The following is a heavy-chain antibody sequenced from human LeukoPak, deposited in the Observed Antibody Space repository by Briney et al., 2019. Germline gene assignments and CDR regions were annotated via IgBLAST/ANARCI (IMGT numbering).Heavy chain of an antibody. CDR1: GGSISPYY. CDR2: IYYSGST. CDR3: ARHYYHSSGYFYFDF. Sequence: SETLSLTCTVSGGSISPYYWNWIRQPPGKGLEYIGYIYYSGSTNYNPSLKSRVTISVDTSKNQFSLKLSSVTAADTAVYYCARHYYHSSGYFYFDFWGQGTLVTVSS. D-gene: IGHD3-22*01. J-gene: IGHJ4*02. V-gene: IGHV4-59*01.